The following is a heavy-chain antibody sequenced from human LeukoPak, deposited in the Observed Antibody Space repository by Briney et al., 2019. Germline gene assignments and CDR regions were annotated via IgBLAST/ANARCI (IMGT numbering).Heavy chain of an antibody. CDR3: ARGMISSAYSSSSVVDY. V-gene: IGHV1-8*03. CDR1: GYTFTSHD. CDR2: MNPNSGNT. J-gene: IGHJ4*02. Sequence: ASVKVSCKASGYTFTSHDINWVRQATGQGLEWMGWMNPNSGNTGYAQKFQGRVTITRNTSISTAYMELSSLRSEDTAVYYCARGMISSAYSSSSVVDYWGQGTLVTVSS. D-gene: IGHD6-6*01.